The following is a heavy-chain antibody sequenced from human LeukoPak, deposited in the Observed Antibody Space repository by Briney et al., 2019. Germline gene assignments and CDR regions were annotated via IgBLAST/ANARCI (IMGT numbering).Heavy chain of an antibody. CDR3: AKGPVVPVATYFFDY. CDR2: FSGSGTAT. D-gene: IGHD2-2*01. Sequence: PGGSLRLSCAASGFTFSSYAMSWVRQAPGKGLEWVSVFSGSGTATYYADSVKGRFSISRDNSKNTLYVQMNSLSPEDTAIYYCAKGPVVPVATYFFDYWGQGTLVIVSS. V-gene: IGHV3-23*01. CDR1: GFTFSSYA. J-gene: IGHJ4*02.